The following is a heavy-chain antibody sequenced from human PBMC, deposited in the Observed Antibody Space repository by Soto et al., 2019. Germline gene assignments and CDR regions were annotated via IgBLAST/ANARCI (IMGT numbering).Heavy chain of an antibody. CDR2: IYYSGST. V-gene: IGHV4-59*01. D-gene: IGHD3-10*01. Sequence: QVQLQESGPGLVKPSETLSLTCTVSGGSISSYYWSWIRQPPGKGLEWIGYIYYSGSTNYNPSLKSRVTISVDTSKNQFSLKLSSVTAADTAVYYCAREVSDGSGSYYRNWFDPWGQGTLVTVSS. CDR1: GGSISSYY. CDR3: AREVSDGSGSYYRNWFDP. J-gene: IGHJ5*02.